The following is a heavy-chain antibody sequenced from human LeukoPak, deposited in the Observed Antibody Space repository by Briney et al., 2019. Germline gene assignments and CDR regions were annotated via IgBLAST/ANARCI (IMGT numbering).Heavy chain of an antibody. D-gene: IGHD5-24*01. J-gene: IGHJ4*02. Sequence: GGSLRLSCAASGFIFTNYFMSWVRQAPGKGLEWVANIKQDGSEKYYMSSVRGRFTISRDNAKNSLYLQMNNVRAEDTAVYYCAREEVRSLDNWGQGTLVTVSS. CDR1: GFIFTNYF. CDR2: IKQDGSEK. V-gene: IGHV3-7*03. CDR3: AREEVRSLDN.